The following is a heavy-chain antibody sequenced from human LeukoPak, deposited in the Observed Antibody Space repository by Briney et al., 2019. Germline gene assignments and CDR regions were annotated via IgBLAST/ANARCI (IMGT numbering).Heavy chain of an antibody. CDR3: ARERSGRYFDY. Sequence: GGSLRLSCTASGFTFSDYYMSWVRQAPGKGPEWVANIKQEGGEKYFVDSVMGRFTISRDNAKNSLYLDMHSLRAEDTAVYYCARERSGRYFDYWGQGTLVTVSS. CDR1: GFTFSDYY. V-gene: IGHV3-7*01. D-gene: IGHD3-9*01. J-gene: IGHJ4*02. CDR2: IKQEGGEK.